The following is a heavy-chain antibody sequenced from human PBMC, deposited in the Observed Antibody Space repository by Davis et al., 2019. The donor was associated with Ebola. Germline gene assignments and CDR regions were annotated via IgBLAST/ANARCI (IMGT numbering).Heavy chain of an antibody. CDR1: GFTFSNFA. CDR3: ARDRLAYSGRGGDALQF. J-gene: IGHJ3*01. V-gene: IGHV3-23*01. CDR2: ISSSGDET. Sequence: GESLKISCAASGFTFSNFAMSWVRQAPGKGLEWVSIISSSGDETYYIDSIKGRFTISRDNSKNTLYLQMNSLRAEDTAVYFCARDRLAYSGRGGDALQFWGQGTMVTVSS. D-gene: IGHD4-11*01.